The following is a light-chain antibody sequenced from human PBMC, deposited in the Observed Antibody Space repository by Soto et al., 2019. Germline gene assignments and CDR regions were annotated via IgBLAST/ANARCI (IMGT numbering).Light chain of an antibody. CDR1: KLVNKY. V-gene: IGLV3-1*01. J-gene: IGLJ2*01. Sequence: SYELTQPPSVSVSPGQTASITCSGDKLVNKYTSWYQQKPGQSPVVVIYQHIKRPSGIPERFSGSNSGNTDTLTISGTQAMDEADYYCQAWDSTTVVFGGGTKLTVL. CDR2: QHI. CDR3: QAWDSTTVV.